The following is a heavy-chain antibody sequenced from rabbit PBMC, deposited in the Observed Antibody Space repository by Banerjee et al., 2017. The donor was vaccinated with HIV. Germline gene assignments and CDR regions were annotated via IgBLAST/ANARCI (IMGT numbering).Heavy chain of an antibody. Sequence: QEQLEESGGGLVQPEGSLTLTCKASGFTLSSYWLWWVRQAPGKGLEWIACIDTGSSSSSYYASWAKGRFTISKTSSTTVTLQMTSLTAADTATYFCARDLAGVIGWNFDLWGPGTLVTVS. J-gene: IGHJ4*01. CDR1: GFTLSSYW. CDR2: IDTGSSSSS. V-gene: IGHV1S45*01. D-gene: IGHD4-1*01. CDR3: ARDLAGVIGWNFDL.